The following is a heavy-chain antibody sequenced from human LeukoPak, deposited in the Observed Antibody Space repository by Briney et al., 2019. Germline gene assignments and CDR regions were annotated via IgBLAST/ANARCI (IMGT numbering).Heavy chain of an antibody. Sequence: SETLSLTCAVYGGSFSGYHWSWIRQPPGKGLEWIGEINHSGSTNYNPSLKSRVTISVDTSKNQFSLKLSSVTAADTAVYYCARASIFGSYYYYMDVWGKGTTVTVSS. V-gene: IGHV4-34*01. CDR1: GGSFSGYH. CDR2: INHSGST. D-gene: IGHD3-3*02. J-gene: IGHJ6*03. CDR3: ARASIFGSYYYYMDV.